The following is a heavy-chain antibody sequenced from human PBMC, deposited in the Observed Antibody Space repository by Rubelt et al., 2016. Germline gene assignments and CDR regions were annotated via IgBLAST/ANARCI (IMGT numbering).Heavy chain of an antibody. V-gene: IGHV4-39*07. CDR1: GGSISSSSYY. Sequence: QLQLQESGPGLVKPSETLSLTCTVSGGSISSSSYYWGWIRQPPGKGLEWIGSIYYSGSTYYNPSLKSRVSISVDTSKNQFALKLGSVTAADTAVYYCARRPLFMTTVTTNAFDIWGQGTMVTVSS. J-gene: IGHJ3*02. CDR2: IYYSGST. CDR3: ARRPLFMTTVTTNAFDI. D-gene: IGHD4-17*01.